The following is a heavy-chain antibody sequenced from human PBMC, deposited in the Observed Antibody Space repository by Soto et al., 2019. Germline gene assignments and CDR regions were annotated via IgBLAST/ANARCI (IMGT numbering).Heavy chain of an antibody. J-gene: IGHJ4*02. CDR2: IYYSGST. CDR1: GGSISSYY. CDR3: ARKGIEGLDY. V-gene: IGHV4-59*08. Sequence: SETLSLTCTVSGGSISSYYWSWIRQPPGKGLEWIGYIYYSGSTDYNPSLKSRVTISVDTSKNQFSLKLSSVTAADTAVYYCARKGIEGLDYWGQGTLVTVSS.